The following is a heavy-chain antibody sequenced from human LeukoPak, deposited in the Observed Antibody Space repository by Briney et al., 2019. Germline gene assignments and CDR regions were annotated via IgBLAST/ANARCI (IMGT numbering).Heavy chain of an antibody. CDR3: ARVSSRAFDV. D-gene: IGHD6-6*01. CDR2: TYYRSKWGN. J-gene: IGHJ3*01. V-gene: IGHV6-1*01. Sequence: SQTLSLTCAISGDSVSSYDATWHWIRQSPSRGLEWLGRTYYRSKWGNDYAVSVKSRITINPDTSKNQFPLHLNSVTPEGTAVYYCARVSSRAFDVWGQGTVVTVSP. CDR1: GDSVSSYDAT.